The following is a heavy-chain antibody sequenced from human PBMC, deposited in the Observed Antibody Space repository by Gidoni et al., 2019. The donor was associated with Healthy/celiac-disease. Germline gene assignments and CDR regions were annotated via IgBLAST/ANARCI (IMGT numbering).Heavy chain of an antibody. CDR3: AKDRFDDSSGIFDY. V-gene: IGHV3-23*01. Sequence: EVQLLESGGGLVQLGGSLRLSCAASGSPFSSYAMSRVRQAPGKGLEWVSAISGSGGSTYYADSVKGRFTISRDNSKNTLYLQMNSLRAEDTSIYYCAKDRFDDSSGIFDYWGQGTLVTVSS. CDR1: GSPFSSYA. CDR2: ISGSGGST. J-gene: IGHJ4*02. D-gene: IGHD3-22*01.